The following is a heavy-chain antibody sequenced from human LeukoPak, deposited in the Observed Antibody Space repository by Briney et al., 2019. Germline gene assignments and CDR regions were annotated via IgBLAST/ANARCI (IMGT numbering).Heavy chain of an antibody. CDR2: IDPSDSYT. Sequence: GESLNISCKGSGYSFTSYWISWVRQMPGKGLEWMGRIDPSDSYTNYSPSFQGHVTISADKSISTAYLQWSSLKASDTAMYYCAREDYYGSGSSYYFDYWGQGTLVTVSS. CDR3: AREDYYGSGSSYYFDY. D-gene: IGHD3-10*01. V-gene: IGHV5-10-1*01. J-gene: IGHJ4*02. CDR1: GYSFTSYW.